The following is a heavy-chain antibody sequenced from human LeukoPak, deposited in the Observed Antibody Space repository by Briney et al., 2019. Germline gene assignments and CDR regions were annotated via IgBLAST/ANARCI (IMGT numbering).Heavy chain of an antibody. D-gene: IGHD2-21*02. V-gene: IGHV1-46*01. CDR2: INPSGGSA. CDR1: GYTFTSYY. Sequence: ASVKVSCKASGYTFTSYYMHWVRQAPGQGLEWMGIINPSGGSATYAQRFQGRVTMTRDTSTSTVYMELSSLRSEDTAVYYCARFNCGSDCYTDYWGQGTLVTVSS. J-gene: IGHJ4*02. CDR3: ARFNCGSDCYTDY.